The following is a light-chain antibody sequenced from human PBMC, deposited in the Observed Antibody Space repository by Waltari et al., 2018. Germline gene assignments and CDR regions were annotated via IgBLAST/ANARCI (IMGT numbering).Light chain of an antibody. CDR1: TSDLGNYYL. V-gene: IGLV2-23*02. Sequence: QSALTQPASVSGTPGQSITISCTATTSDLGNYYLVSWYQHHPGKAPKLLICEVIKRPSGVSSRFSGSKSGSTASLTISGLQPDDKADYYCCSYAGLGTYVFGSGTKVTVL. CDR2: EVI. J-gene: IGLJ1*01. CDR3: CSYAGLGTYV.